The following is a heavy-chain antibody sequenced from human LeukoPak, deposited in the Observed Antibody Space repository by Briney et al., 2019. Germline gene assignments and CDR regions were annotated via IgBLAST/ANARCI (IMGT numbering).Heavy chain of an antibody. D-gene: IGHD1-7*01. CDR2: IWYDGSNK. CDR3: GRGPRGNYAKGYLDY. CDR1: GFTFSSYG. Sequence: PGGSLRLSCAASGFTFSSYGMHWVHQAPGKGLEWVAVIWYDGSNKYYADSVKGRFTISRDNSKNTLYLQMNSLRAEDTAVYYCGRGPRGNYAKGYLDYWGQGTLVTVYS. V-gene: IGHV3-33*01. J-gene: IGHJ4*02.